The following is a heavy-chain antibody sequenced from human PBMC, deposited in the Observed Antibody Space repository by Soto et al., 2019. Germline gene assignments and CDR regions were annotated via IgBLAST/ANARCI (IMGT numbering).Heavy chain of an antibody. J-gene: IGHJ4*02. Sequence: SETLSLTCTVSGGSISSGGYYWSWIRQHPGKGLEWIGYIYYSGSTYYNPSLKSRVTITVDTSKNQFSLKLSSVTAADTAVYYCARGGSIVGATAFPVFEMNYWRQGTLVTVS. CDR3: ARGGSIVGATAFPVFEMNY. CDR2: IYYSGST. V-gene: IGHV4-31*03. CDR1: GGSISSGGYY. D-gene: IGHD1-26*01.